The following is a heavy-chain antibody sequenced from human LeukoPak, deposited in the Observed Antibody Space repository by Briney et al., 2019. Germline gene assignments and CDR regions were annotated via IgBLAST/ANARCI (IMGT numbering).Heavy chain of an antibody. D-gene: IGHD4-23*01. CDR1: GFTFSSYS. V-gene: IGHV3-21*01. J-gene: IGHJ4*02. CDR2: ISSSSSYI. CDR3: ARAVGNSGNDY. Sequence: GRSLTLSCAASGFTFSSYSMNWVRQAPGKGLEWVSSISSSSSYIYYADSVKGRFTISRDNAKNSLYLQMNSLRAEDTAVYYCARAVGNSGNDYWGQGTLVTVSS.